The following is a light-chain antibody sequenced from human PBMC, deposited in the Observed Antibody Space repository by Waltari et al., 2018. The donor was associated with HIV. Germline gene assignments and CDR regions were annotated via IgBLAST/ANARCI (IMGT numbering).Light chain of an antibody. J-gene: IGLJ2*01. CDR2: QDN. Sequence: SYELTQPPSVSVSPGQTAIINCSGNKVGDKYVCWYQQKPGQSPVLVIYQDNKRPSGIPERVSASNSGKTATLTISGAQPFDEADYYCQTWDNNAAAFGGGTRLTVL. CDR1: KVGDKY. CDR3: QTWDNNAAA. V-gene: IGLV3-1*01.